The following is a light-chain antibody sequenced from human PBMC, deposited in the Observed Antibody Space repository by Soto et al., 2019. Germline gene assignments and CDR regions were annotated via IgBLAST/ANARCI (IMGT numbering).Light chain of an antibody. J-gene: IGLJ1*01. Sequence: QSVLTQPPSVSGAPGQRVTISCTGSNSDIGAGYDVHWYQQLPGTAPKLVIYANNNRPSGVPDRFSASKSGTSASLAITGLQADGEADYYCQSYDSSLRGVFGTGTKLTVL. V-gene: IGLV1-40*01. CDR1: NSDIGAGYD. CDR2: ANN. CDR3: QSYDSSLRGV.